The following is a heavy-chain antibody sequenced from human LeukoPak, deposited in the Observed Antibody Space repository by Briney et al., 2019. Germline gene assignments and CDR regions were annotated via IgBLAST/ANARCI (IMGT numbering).Heavy chain of an antibody. CDR3: ARRGKREFDY. CDR1: GGSISGYY. D-gene: IGHD1-26*01. J-gene: IGHJ4*02. V-gene: IGHV4-59*12. Sequence: SETLSLTCTVSGGSISGYYWNWIRQPPGETLEWIGYIFYSGTNYNPSLKSRVTISVDTSKNQFSLKLSSVTAADTAVYYCARRGKREFDYWGQGTLVTVSS. CDR2: IFYSGT.